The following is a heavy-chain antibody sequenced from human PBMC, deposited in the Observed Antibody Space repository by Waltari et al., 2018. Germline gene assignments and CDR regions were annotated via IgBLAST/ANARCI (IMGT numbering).Heavy chain of an antibody. CDR2: INPNSGGT. D-gene: IGHD2-2*01. J-gene: IGHJ6*03. V-gene: IGHV1-2*02. Sequence: QVQLVQSGAEVKKPGAPVKVSCKASGYTFTGTFMSSWRRAPGQGHEWMGWINPNSGGTNYAQKFQGRVTMTRDTSISTAYMELSRLRSDDTAVYYCARRYQLLRYYYYMDVWGKGTTVTVSS. CDR3: ARRYQLLRYYYYMDV. CDR1: GYTFTGTF.